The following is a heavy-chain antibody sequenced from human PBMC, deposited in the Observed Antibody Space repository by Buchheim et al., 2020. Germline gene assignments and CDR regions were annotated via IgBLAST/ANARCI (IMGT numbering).Heavy chain of an antibody. V-gene: IGHV3-74*02. CDR1: GFSFSSYW. J-gene: IGHJ5*02. Sequence: EVQLLESGGGLVQPGGSLRLSCAASGFSFSSYWMHWVRQAPGRGLVWVSRITSDGSGTWYADSVTGRFTISRDNAKNTLYLQMNSLSPEETAVYFCARGIAETANPNWFDPWGQGTL. CDR3: ARGIAETANPNWFDP. CDR2: ITSDGSGT. D-gene: IGHD6-13*01.